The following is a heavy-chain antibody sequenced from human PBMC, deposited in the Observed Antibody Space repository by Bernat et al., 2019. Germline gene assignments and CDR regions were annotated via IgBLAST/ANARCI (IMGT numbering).Heavy chain of an antibody. Sequence: QLQLQESGPGLVKPSETLSLTCTVSGDSVISGNSYWGWIRQPPGKELEWIWSIYYSGTTYYNPSLKSRVTMSVDTSKNQFSLRLSSVTAADTAVYYCTRYPRDGYSRGWVAFDIWGQGTMVTVSS. D-gene: IGHD6-19*01. CDR3: TRYPRDGYSRGWVAFDI. J-gene: IGHJ3*02. CDR1: GDSVISGNSY. V-gene: IGHV4-39*01. CDR2: IYYSGTT.